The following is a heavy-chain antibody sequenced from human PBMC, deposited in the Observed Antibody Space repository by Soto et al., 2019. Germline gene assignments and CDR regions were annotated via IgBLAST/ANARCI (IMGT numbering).Heavy chain of an antibody. CDR1: GGSISSYY. V-gene: IGHV4-59*01. Sequence: SETLSLTCTVSGGSISSYYWSWIRQPPGKGLEWIGYIYYSGSTNYNPSLKSRVTISVDTSKNQFSLKLSSVTAADTAVYYCARFQLEADAFDIWGQGTMVTVSS. J-gene: IGHJ3*02. CDR3: ARFQLEADAFDI. D-gene: IGHD1-1*01. CDR2: IYYSGST.